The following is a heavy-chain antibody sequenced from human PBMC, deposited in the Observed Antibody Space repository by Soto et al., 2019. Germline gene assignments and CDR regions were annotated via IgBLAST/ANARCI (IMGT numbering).Heavy chain of an antibody. CDR3: ARDPGIQLWPTYGMDV. V-gene: IGHV1-69*13. CDR1: GGTFSSYA. D-gene: IGHD5-18*01. Sequence: GASVKVSCKASGGTFSSYAISWVRQAPGQGLEWMGGIIPIFGTANYAQKFQGRVTITADESTSTAYMELSSLRSEDTAVYYCARDPGIQLWPTYGMDVWGQGTTVTVSS. CDR2: IIPIFGTA. J-gene: IGHJ6*02.